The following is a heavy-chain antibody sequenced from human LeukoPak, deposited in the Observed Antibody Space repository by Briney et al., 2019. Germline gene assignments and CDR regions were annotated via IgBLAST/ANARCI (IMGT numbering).Heavy chain of an antibody. CDR2: ISSNGGST. D-gene: IGHD6-19*01. V-gene: IGHV3-64*01. CDR1: GFTFSSYA. CDR3: AREVSSGWFNWFDP. J-gene: IGHJ5*02. Sequence: GGSLRLSCAASGFTFSSYAMHWVRQAPGKGLEYVSAISSNGGSTYYANSVKGRFTISRDNSKNTLYLQMGSLRAEDMAVYYCAREVSSGWFNWFDPWGQGTLVTVSS.